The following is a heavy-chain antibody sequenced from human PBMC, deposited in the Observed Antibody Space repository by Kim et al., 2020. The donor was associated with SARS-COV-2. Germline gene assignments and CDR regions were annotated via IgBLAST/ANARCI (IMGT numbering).Heavy chain of an antibody. D-gene: IGHD2-8*01. CDR3: ARFNGATFRNSLVEP. J-gene: IGHJ5*02. CDR1: GYSFYGHW. Sequence: GESLKISCVTSGYSFYGHWIAWVRQMSGKGLEWMGIIYPDDSQTIYSPSFQGQVTLSVDKSINTAYLQWSNLKASDTGMYFCARFNGATFRNSLVEPWGQ. V-gene: IGHV5-51*01. CDR2: IYPDDSQT.